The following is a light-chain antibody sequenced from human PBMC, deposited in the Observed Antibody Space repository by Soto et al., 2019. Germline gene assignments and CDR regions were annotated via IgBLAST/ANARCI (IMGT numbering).Light chain of an antibody. CDR3: QQYNEWPWT. CDR2: GAS. Sequence: DMVMTQSPATLSVSPGERVTLSCMASQSVSSDLAWYTKKTGQTPRIIIHGASTRATDIPASLSGSGSGTEFTLTISRLQSEDLAVYYCQQYNEWPWTFGQGTKVDIK. CDR1: QSVSSD. J-gene: IGKJ1*01. V-gene: IGKV3-15*01.